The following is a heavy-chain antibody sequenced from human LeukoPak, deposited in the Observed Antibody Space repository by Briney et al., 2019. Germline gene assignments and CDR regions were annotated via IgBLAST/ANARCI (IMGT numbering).Heavy chain of an antibody. CDR3: AKAQPQRVATRPLGPLYYYCYMDV. V-gene: IGHV3-7*01. CDR1: GFTFSSYW. Sequence: PGGSLRLSCAASGFTFSSYWMSWVRQAPGKGLEWVANIRQDGGDKYYVDSVKGRFTISRDNAKNSLYLQMNSLRAEDTAVYYCAKAQPQRVATRPLGPLYYYCYMDVWGKGTTVTVSS. CDR2: IRQDGGDK. J-gene: IGHJ6*03. D-gene: IGHD6-6*01.